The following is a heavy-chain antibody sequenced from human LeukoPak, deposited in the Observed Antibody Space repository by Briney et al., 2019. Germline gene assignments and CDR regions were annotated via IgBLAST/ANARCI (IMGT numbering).Heavy chain of an antibody. CDR2: FDPEDGET. Sequence: ASVKVPCKVSGYTLTELSMHWVRQAPGKGLEWMGGFDPEDGETIYAQKFQGRVTMTEDTSTDTAYMELSSLRSEGTAVYYCATDGPYTAMVKGGDYWGQGTLVTVSS. CDR3: ATDGPYTAMVKGGDY. J-gene: IGHJ4*02. D-gene: IGHD5-18*01. V-gene: IGHV1-24*01. CDR1: GYTLTELS.